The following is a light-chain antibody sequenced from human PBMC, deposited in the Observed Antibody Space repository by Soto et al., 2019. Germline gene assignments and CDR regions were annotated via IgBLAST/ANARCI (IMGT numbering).Light chain of an antibody. J-gene: IGKJ2*01. CDR2: GAS. CDR3: QRYKNWTTYH. CDR1: QSVSSN. Sequence: EIVMTQSPATLSVSPGERATLSCRARQSVSSNLAWYQQKPGQAPRLLIYGASTRATGIPARFSGSGSGTEFTLTINSRQSEDFAVYYCQRYKNWTTYHFGQGTKLEIK. V-gene: IGKV3-15*01.